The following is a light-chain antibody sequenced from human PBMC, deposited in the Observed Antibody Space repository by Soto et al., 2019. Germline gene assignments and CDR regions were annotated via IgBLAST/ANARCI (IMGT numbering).Light chain of an antibody. J-gene: IGKJ5*01. CDR2: DAS. V-gene: IGKV3-11*01. CDR3: QQRSDSIT. CDR1: QSIRNY. Sequence: DIVLPQSPGTLSVSPGERATLSCRASQSIRNYLAWYQQKPGQSPRLLIYDASTRAPGIPARFSGRGSGADFTLTISSLEPEDFAVYYCQQRSDSITFGQGTRLEVK.